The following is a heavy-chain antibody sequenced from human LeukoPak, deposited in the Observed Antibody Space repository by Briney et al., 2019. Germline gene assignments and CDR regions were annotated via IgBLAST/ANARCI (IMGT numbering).Heavy chain of an antibody. D-gene: IGHD3-22*01. V-gene: IGHV1-24*01. CDR2: FDPEDGET. J-gene: IGHJ5*02. CDR3: ATSGSGYYFNWFDP. CDR1: GYSLTKFS. Sequence: ASVKVSCKVAGYSLTKFSVHWVRQAPGEGLEWMGGFDPEDGETIYAQKFQGRVTMTEDTSTNTAYMELSSLRSEDTAVYYCATSGSGYYFNWFDPWGQGTLVTVSS.